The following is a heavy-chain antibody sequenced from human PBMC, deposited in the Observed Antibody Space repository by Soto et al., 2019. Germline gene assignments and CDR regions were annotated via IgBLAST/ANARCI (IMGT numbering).Heavy chain of an antibody. CDR3: ARVGGGYYDSSGYYFGY. J-gene: IGHJ4*02. Sequence: SETLSLTCTVSGGSISSYYWSWIRQPPGKGLEWIGYIYYSGSTNYNPSLKSRVTISVDTSKNQFSLKLSSVTAADTAVYYCARVGGGYYDSSGYYFGYWGQGTLVTVSS. V-gene: IGHV4-59*01. CDR2: IYYSGST. CDR1: GGSISSYY. D-gene: IGHD3-22*01.